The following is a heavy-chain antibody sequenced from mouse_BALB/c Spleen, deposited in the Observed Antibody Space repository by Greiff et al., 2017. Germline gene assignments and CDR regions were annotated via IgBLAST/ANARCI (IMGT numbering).Heavy chain of an antibody. CDR3: AEASGYYFDY. CDR1: GYSITSDYA. CDR2: ISYSGST. J-gene: IGHJ2*01. Sequence: DVKLQESGPGLVKPSQSLSLTCTVTGYSITSDYAWNWIRQFPGNKLEWMGYISYSGSTSYNPSLKSRISITRDTSKNQFFLQLNSVTTEDTATYYCAEASGYYFDYWGQGTTLTVSS. V-gene: IGHV3-2*02.